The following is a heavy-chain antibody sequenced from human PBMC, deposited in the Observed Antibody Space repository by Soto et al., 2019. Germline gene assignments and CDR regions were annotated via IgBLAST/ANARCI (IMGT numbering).Heavy chain of an antibody. V-gene: IGHV3-23*01. J-gene: IGHJ4*02. Sequence: GGSLRLSCAASGFTFSRYAMSWVRQAPGKGLEWVSAISGSGGGTYYADSVKGRFTISRDSSKNTLYLQMNSLRAEDTAVYYCAKSGQWLVVGYWGQGTLVTVSS. CDR3: AKSGQWLVVGY. D-gene: IGHD6-19*01. CDR2: ISGSGGGT. CDR1: GFTFSRYA.